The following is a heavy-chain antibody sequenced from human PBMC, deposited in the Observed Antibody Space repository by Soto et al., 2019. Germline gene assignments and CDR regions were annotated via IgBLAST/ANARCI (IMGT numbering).Heavy chain of an antibody. Sequence: ASVKVSCKASGYTFTGYYMHWVRQAPGQGLEWMGWMSPNSGNRGYAQKFQGRVTMTRDTSISTAYMELSSLRSEDTAVYYCARAELGDSAYYYFDNWGQGTLVTVSS. D-gene: IGHD7-27*01. V-gene: IGHV1-8*02. J-gene: IGHJ4*02. CDR1: GYTFTGYY. CDR3: ARAELGDSAYYYFDN. CDR2: MSPNSGNR.